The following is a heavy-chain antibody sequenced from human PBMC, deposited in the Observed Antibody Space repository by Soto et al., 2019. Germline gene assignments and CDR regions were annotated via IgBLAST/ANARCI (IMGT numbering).Heavy chain of an antibody. CDR3: ARDTADRGDYFDY. CDR2: IYYSGST. CDR1: GGSISSSGYY. J-gene: IGHJ4*02. D-gene: IGHD3-10*01. V-gene: IGHV4-39*07. Sequence: SETMSVSCSVAGGSISSSGYYWGWIRPPPGKGLEWIGSIYYSGSTYYNPSLKSRVTISVDTSKNQFSLKLSSVTAADTAVYYCARDTADRGDYFDYWGQGTLVTVSS.